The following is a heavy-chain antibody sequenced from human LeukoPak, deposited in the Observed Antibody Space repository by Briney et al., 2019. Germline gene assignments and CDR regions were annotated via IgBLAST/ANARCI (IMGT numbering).Heavy chain of an antibody. CDR3: ARRTDYYDSSGYRTVGAFDI. D-gene: IGHD3-22*01. Sequence: GGSLRLSCAASGFTFDDYAMHWVRQAPGKGLEWVSGISWNSGSIGYADSVKGRFTISRDNAKNSLYLQMNSLRAEDMALYYCARRTDYYDSSGYRTVGAFDIWGQGTMVTVSS. V-gene: IGHV3-9*03. CDR1: GFTFDDYA. CDR2: ISWNSGSI. J-gene: IGHJ3*02.